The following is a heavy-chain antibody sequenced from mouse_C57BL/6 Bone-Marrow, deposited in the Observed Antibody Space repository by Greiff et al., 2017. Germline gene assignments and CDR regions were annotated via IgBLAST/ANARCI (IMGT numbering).Heavy chain of an antibody. CDR1: GYTFTSYW. D-gene: IGHD2-1*01. Sequence: QVQLQQPGAELVKPGASVKLSCKASGYTFTSYWMHWVKQRPGQGLEWIGMIHPNSGSTNYNEKFKSKATLTVDKSSSTAYMQLSSLTSEDSAVXYCARQRGNYRAWLAYWGQGTLVTVSA. V-gene: IGHV1-64*01. CDR2: IHPNSGST. CDR3: ARQRGNYRAWLAY. J-gene: IGHJ3*01.